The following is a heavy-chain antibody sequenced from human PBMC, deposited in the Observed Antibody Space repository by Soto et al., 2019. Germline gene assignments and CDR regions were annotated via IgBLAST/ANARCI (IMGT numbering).Heavy chain of an antibody. CDR1: GFTFSSYS. D-gene: IGHD6-19*01. CDR2: ISSSSSYI. J-gene: IGHJ4*02. V-gene: IGHV3-21*01. CDR3: ARDLRGWLHVAATDY. Sequence: EVQLVESGGGLVKPGGSLRLSCAASGFTFSSYSMNWVRQAPGKGLEWVSSISSSSSYIYYAESVKGRFTISRDNAKNSRYLQMNSLRAEDTAVYYCARDLRGWLHVAATDYWGQGTLVTVSS.